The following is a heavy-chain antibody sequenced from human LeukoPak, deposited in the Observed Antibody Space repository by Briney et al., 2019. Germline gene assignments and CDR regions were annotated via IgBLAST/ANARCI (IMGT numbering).Heavy chain of an antibody. D-gene: IGHD2-2*01. Sequence: GESLKISCKGSGYSFTSYWISWVRQMPGKGLEWMGRIDPSDSYTNYSPSFQGHVTISADKSINTAYLQWSSLKASDTATYYCARGYCSSTNCYAVDPWGQGTLVTVSS. CDR3: ARGYCSSTNCYAVDP. CDR1: GYSFTSYW. V-gene: IGHV5-10-1*01. J-gene: IGHJ5*02. CDR2: IDPSDSYT.